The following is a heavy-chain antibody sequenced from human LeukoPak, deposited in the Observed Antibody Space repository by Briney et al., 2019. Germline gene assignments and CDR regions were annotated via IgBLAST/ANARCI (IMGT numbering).Heavy chain of an antibody. CDR3: ATERLQKDTIFGVVIYTFDY. D-gene: IGHD3-3*01. CDR2: FDPEDGET. CDR1: GYTLTELS. J-gene: IGHJ4*02. Sequence: ASVTVSCKVSGYTLTELSMHWVRQAPGKGLEWMGGFDPEDGETIYVQKFQGRVTMTEDTSTDTAYMELSSLRSEDTAVYYCATERLQKDTIFGVVIYTFDYWGQGTLVTVSS. V-gene: IGHV1-24*01.